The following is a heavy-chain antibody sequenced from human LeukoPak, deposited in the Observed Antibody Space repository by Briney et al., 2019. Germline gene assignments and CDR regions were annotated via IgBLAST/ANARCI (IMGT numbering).Heavy chain of an antibody. CDR3: ARDTRFPWGWWFDP. CDR1: GGSISSYY. V-gene: IGHV4-59*01. J-gene: IGHJ5*02. D-gene: IGHD3-16*01. Sequence: PSETLSLTCTVSGGSISSYYWSWIRQPPGKGLEWIGYIYYNGSTNYNPSLKSRVTISVDTSKNQFSLKLSSVTAADTAIYYCARDTRFPWGWWFDPWGQGTLVTVSS. CDR2: IYYNGST.